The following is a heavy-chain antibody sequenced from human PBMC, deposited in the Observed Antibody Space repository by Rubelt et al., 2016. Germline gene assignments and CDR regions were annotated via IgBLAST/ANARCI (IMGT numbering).Heavy chain of an antibody. Sequence: QVQLQESGPGLVKPSQTLSLTCTVSGGSISSGGYYWSWIRQHPGKGLEWIGYIYSSGSTYYNPSLKSRVTISVDTSKNQFPLKLGSGTAADTAVYYWARGDYDSSGYPDDWGQGTLVTVSS. D-gene: IGHD3-22*01. CDR1: GGSISSGGYY. CDR2: IYSSGST. J-gene: IGHJ4*02. CDR3: ARGDYDSSGYPDD. V-gene: IGHV4-31*03.